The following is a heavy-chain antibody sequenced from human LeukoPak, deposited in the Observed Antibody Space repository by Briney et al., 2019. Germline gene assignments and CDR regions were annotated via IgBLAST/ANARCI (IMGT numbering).Heavy chain of an antibody. CDR3: AKEIVVTAIRSNYDY. J-gene: IGHJ4*02. Sequence: PGGSLRLSCAASGFTFSSYAMSWVRQAPGKGLEWVSAIDTSGGSTSYADSVKGRFTISRDNSKNALFLQVNSLRAEDTAVYFCAKEIVVTAIRSNYDYWGQGTLVTVSS. CDR1: GFTFSSYA. CDR2: IDTSGGST. D-gene: IGHD2-21*02. V-gene: IGHV3-23*01.